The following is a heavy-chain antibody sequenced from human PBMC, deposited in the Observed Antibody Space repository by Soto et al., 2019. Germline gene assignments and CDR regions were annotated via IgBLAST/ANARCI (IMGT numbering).Heavy chain of an antibody. V-gene: IGHV4-39*01. D-gene: IGHD4-4*01. J-gene: IGHJ6*01. Sequence: PSETLSLTCTFSGGSISSSSYYCGWIRQPPWKGLEWIGSIYYSGSTYYNPSLKSRVTISVDTSKNQFSLKLSSVTAADTAVYYRARLQTKNYYHYYGMEVWGQGTTVNLSS. CDR1: GGSISSSSYY. CDR2: IYYSGST. CDR3: ARLQTKNYYHYYGMEV.